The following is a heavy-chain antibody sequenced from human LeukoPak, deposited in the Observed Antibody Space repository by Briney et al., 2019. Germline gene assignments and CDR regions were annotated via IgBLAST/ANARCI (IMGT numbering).Heavy chain of an antibody. CDR2: INTNTGNP. CDR3: ATDLKKGDSGCFDY. CDR1: GGTFISYA. Sequence: ASVKVSCKASGGTFISYAISWVRQAPGQGLEWMGWINTNTGNPTYAQGFTGRFVFSLDTSVSTAYLHISSLEAEDTAIYYCATDLKKGDSGCFDYWGQGTLVTVSS. V-gene: IGHV7-4-1*02. J-gene: IGHJ4*02. D-gene: IGHD6-19*01.